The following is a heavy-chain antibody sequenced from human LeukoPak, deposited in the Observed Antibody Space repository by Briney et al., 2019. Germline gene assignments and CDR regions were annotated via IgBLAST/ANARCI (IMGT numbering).Heavy chain of an antibody. CDR3: ARDVVADYYGSGRGAFDI. J-gene: IGHJ3*02. V-gene: IGHV1-2*02. CDR1: GYTFTGYY. CDR2: INPNSGGT. D-gene: IGHD3-10*01. Sequence: GASVKVSCKASGYTFTGYYMHWVRQAPGQGLEWMGWINPNSGGTNYAQKFQGRVTMTRDTSISTAYMELSRLRSDDTAVYYCARDVVADYYGSGRGAFDIWGQGTMVTVSS.